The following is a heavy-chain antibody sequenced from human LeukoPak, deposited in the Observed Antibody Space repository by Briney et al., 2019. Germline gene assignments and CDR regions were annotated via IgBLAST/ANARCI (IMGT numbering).Heavy chain of an antibody. CDR1: GGSISSGGYY. V-gene: IGHV4-31*03. CDR3: ATTPRDYYDSSGYYYNSY. Sequence: SQTLSLTCTVSGGSISSGGYYWSWIRQHPGKGLEWLGYIYYSGSTYYNPSLKSRVTISVDTSKNQFSLKLSSVTAADTAVYYCATTPRDYYDSSGYYYNSYWGQGTLVTVSS. CDR2: IYYSGST. J-gene: IGHJ4*02. D-gene: IGHD3-22*01.